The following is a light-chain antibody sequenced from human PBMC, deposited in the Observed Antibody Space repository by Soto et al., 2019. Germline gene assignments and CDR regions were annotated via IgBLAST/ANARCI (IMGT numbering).Light chain of an antibody. J-gene: IGKJ1*01. CDR3: HKRQRWPRK. CDR2: GAS. V-gene: IGKV3-20*01. Sequence: EIVLTQSPGTLSLSPGERATLSCRASQSVSNNYLAWYQQKPGQAPRLLIYGASNRATGIPDRFSGSGSGTDFTLTISRLEPEDFAFYYCHKRQRWPRKFGQGTKGAIK. CDR1: QSVSNNY.